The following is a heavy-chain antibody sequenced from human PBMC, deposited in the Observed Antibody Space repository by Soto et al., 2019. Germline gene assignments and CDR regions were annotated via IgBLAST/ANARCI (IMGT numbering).Heavy chain of an antibody. V-gene: IGHV3-7*05. CDR2: IKGDGSAK. J-gene: IGHJ3*02. D-gene: IGHD6-25*01. CDR3: ARDVSPGSSGYYLDDFDI. CDR1: GFTFGNYW. Sequence: EVQLVESGGGLVQPGGSLRLSCAASGFTFGNYWMTWVRQAPGKGLEWVANIKGDGSAKSYLDSVRGRFIVSRDNAENSLFLQMNILRAEDTALYYCARDVSPGSSGYYLDDFDIWGQGTMVTVS.